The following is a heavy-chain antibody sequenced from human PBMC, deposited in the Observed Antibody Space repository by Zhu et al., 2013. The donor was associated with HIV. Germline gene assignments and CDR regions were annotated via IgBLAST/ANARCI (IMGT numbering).Heavy chain of an antibody. V-gene: IGHV1-8*02. J-gene: IGHJ4*02. Sequence: QVQVVQSGAEVKRPGASVKVSCKASGYTFTGYYLHWVRQAPGQGLEWMGWMNPNSGNTGYAQKFQGRVTMTRNTSISTAYMELSSLRSEDTAVYYCAVAAVVLDYWGQGTLVTVSS. CDR1: GYTFTGYY. CDR2: MNPNSGNT. CDR3: AVAAVVLDY. D-gene: IGHD6-13*01.